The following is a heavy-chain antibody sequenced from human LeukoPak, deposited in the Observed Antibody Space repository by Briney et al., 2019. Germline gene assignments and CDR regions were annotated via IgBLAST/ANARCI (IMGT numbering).Heavy chain of an antibody. CDR2: ISGSGGST. J-gene: IGHJ4*02. V-gene: IGHV3-23*01. Sequence: PGGSLRLSCAASGFTFSSYAMSWVRQAPGKGLEWVSAISGSGGSTYYADSVKGRFTISRDNSKNTVYLQMDSLRAEDTAVYYCAKEVDILTGYYFDYWGQGTLVTASS. CDR3: AKEVDILTGYYFDY. CDR1: GFTFSSYA. D-gene: IGHD3-9*01.